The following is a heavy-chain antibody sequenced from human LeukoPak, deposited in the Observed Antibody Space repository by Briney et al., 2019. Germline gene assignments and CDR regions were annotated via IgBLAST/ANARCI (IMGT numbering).Heavy chain of an antibody. J-gene: IGHJ5*02. Sequence: PGGSPRLSCLASGFCFSDYYMAWIRQAPGKGLEWMSCISGGGGPIYDADSLRGQFTISRDNFKNSLDLQMNNLGVEDTAVYYCARVAQRAAVTFWIDAWGQGTLVTVAS. CDR2: ISGGGGPI. V-gene: IGHV3-11*01. D-gene: IGHD6-25*01. CDR3: ARVAQRAAVTFWIDA. CDR1: GFCFSDYY.